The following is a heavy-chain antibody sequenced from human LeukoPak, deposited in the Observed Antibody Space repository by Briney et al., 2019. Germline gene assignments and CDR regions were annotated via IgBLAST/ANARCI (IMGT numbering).Heavy chain of an antibody. V-gene: IGHV1-18*04. D-gene: IGHD3-3*01. Sequence: ASVKVSCKASGYAFSGYYIHWVRQAPGQGLEWMGWISAYNGNTNYAQKLQGRVTMTTDTSTSTAYMELRSLRSDDTAVYYCAREEDDDFWSGYNWFDPWGQGTLVTVSS. J-gene: IGHJ5*02. CDR2: ISAYNGNT. CDR3: AREEDDDFWSGYNWFDP. CDR1: GYAFSGYY.